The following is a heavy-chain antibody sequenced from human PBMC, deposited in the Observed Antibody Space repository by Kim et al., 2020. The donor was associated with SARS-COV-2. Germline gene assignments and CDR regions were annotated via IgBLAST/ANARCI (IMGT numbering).Heavy chain of an antibody. Sequence: GGSLRLSCAASGFTFDDYTMHWVRQVPGKGLEWVSLISWDSGSTYYADSVKGRFTISRDNSNNSLYLQMNSLRTEDTALYYCAKDMTSIAVAGLEDYGMDVWGQGTTVTVSS. CDR1: GFTFDDYT. CDR2: ISWDSGST. J-gene: IGHJ6*02. D-gene: IGHD6-19*01. CDR3: AKDMTSIAVAGLEDYGMDV. V-gene: IGHV3-43*01.